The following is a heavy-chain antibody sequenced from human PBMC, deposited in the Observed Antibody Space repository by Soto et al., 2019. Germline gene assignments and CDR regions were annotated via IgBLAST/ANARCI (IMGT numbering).Heavy chain of an antibody. V-gene: IGHV4-39*01. D-gene: IGHD3-3*02. CDR3: ARLPSRHLVDY. CDR1: GSSINSSGYY. CDR2: MFYGVST. Sequence: SETLSLTCTVSGSSINSSGYYWGWIRQPPGKGLEWIGSMFYGVSTYYNPSLKSRVTVSVDTSKNQFSLNLRSVTAADTAVSYCARLPSRHLVDYWGPGTLVTVS. J-gene: IGHJ4*02.